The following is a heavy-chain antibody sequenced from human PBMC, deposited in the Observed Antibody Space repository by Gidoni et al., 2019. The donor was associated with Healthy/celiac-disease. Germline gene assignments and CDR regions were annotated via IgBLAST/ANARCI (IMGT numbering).Heavy chain of an antibody. CDR1: GFSLSNARMG. Sequence: QVTLKESGPVLVKPTETLTLTCTVSGFSLSNARMGVSWIRQPPGKALEWLAHIFSNDEKSYSTSLKSRLTISKDTSKSQVVLTMTNMDPVDTATYYCARWRYDFWSGYSVNWFDPWGQGTLVTVSS. CDR2: IFSNDEK. D-gene: IGHD3-3*01. CDR3: ARWRYDFWSGYSVNWFDP. J-gene: IGHJ5*02. V-gene: IGHV2-26*01.